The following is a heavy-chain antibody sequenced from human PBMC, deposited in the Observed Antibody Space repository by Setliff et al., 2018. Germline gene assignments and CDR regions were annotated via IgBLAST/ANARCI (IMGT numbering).Heavy chain of an antibody. D-gene: IGHD6-19*01. V-gene: IGHV4-4*07. CDR1: GGSISSYY. CDR3: AREQWLDPPGYYYMDV. Sequence: PSETLSLTCTVSGGSISSYYWSWIRQPAGKGLEWIGQIYIGGSANYNPSLKSRVTMSIGTSKNQFSLKLNSVTAADMAVYYCAREQWLDPPGYYYMDVWAKGTTVTVSS. J-gene: IGHJ6*03. CDR2: IYIGGSA.